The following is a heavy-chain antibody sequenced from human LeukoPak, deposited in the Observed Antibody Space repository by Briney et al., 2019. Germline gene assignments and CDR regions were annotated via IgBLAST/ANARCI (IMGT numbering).Heavy chain of an antibody. CDR3: AQARHGLYYFDF. CDR2: IHLSDSST. D-gene: IGHD3-10*01. J-gene: IGHJ4*02. CDR1: DYGFGTFW. V-gene: IGHV5-51*01. Sequence: GESLKISCKGVDYGFGTFWIGWVRQMPGEGLEWMGFIHLSDSSTTYNPSLQGQVTISADKSISTAYLQWSSLKASDTAMYFCAQARHGLYYFDFWGQGTLVTVSS.